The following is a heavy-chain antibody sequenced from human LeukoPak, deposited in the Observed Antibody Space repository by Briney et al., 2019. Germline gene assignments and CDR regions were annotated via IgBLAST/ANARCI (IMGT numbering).Heavy chain of an antibody. Sequence: SGPSLVKPTQTLTLTCTFSGFTLSTSGVGVGWIRQPPGKALEWVAHIFWDDDRRYSPSLQTRITINKDVSKNQAVLTMTNVDPGDTATYYCVHKGFYNWGGYYYVFDYWGQGILVTVSS. V-gene: IGHV2-5*02. D-gene: IGHD3-3*01. CDR3: VHKGFYNWGGYYYVFDY. J-gene: IGHJ4*01. CDR1: GFTLSTSGVG. CDR2: IFWDDDR.